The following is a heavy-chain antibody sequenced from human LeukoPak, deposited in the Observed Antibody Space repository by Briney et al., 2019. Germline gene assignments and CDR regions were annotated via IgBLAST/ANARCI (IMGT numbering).Heavy chain of an antibody. CDR3: ARLGAVIAAAGPFDY. Sequence: SETLSLTCTVSGGSISSSSYYWGWIRQPPGKGLEWIGSIYYSGSTYYNPSLKSRVTISVDTSKNQFSLKLSSVTAADTAVYYCARLGAVIAAAGPFDYWGQGTLVTVSS. V-gene: IGHV4-39*07. CDR2: IYYSGST. CDR1: GGSISSSSYY. J-gene: IGHJ4*02. D-gene: IGHD6-13*01.